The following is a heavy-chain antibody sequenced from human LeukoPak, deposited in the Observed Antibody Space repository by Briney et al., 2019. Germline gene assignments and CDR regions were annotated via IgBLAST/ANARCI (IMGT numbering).Heavy chain of an antibody. CDR2: IYSGGST. Sequence: GGSLRLSCAASGFTVSSNYMSWVRQAPGKGLEWVSVIYSGGSTYYADSVKGRFTISRDNSKNTLYLQMNSLRAEDTAVYYCANSDCSSTSCYAEFDYWGQGTLVTVSS. CDR3: ANSDCSSTSCYAEFDY. J-gene: IGHJ4*02. V-gene: IGHV3-53*01. CDR1: GFTVSSNY. D-gene: IGHD2-2*01.